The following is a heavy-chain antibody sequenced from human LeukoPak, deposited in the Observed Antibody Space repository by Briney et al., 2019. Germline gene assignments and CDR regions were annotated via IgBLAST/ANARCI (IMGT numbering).Heavy chain of an antibody. Sequence: ASVKVSCKASGYTFTSYYMHWVRQAPGQGLEWMGIINPSGGSTSYVQKFQGRVTMTRDTSTSTVYMELSSLRSEDTAVYYCARRYYYDSSGYYLDYWGQGTLVTVSS. CDR1: GYTFTSYY. D-gene: IGHD3-22*01. V-gene: IGHV1-46*01. CDR2: INPSGGST. J-gene: IGHJ4*02. CDR3: ARRYYYDSSGYYLDY.